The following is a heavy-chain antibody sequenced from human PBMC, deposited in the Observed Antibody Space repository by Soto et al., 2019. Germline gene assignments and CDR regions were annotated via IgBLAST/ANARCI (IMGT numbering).Heavy chain of an antibody. CDR3: ARGPYSSGSLYYLDY. J-gene: IGHJ4*02. Sequence: QVQLVQSGAEVEKPGASVKVSCKASGYTFTHYYIHWVRQAPGQGLEWMGFINPSGGTTSQAQKFQGRVTMTRDTSTSTVYLELSSLRIEHTAMYYCARGPYSSGSLYYLDYWGQGTLVTVSS. CDR1: GYTFTHYY. V-gene: IGHV1-46*01. D-gene: IGHD2-8*02. CDR2: INPSGGTT.